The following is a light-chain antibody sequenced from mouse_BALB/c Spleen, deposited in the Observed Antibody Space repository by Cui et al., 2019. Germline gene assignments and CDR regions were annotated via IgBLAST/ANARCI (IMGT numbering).Light chain of an antibody. Sequence: QIVLTQSPAIMSASPGEKVTMTCSASSSVSYMHWYQQKSGTSPKRWIYDTSKLASGVPACFGGSGSGTSYSLTISSMEAEDAATYYCQQWSSNPPTFGSGTKLEIK. CDR1: SSVSY. V-gene: IGKV4-59*01. J-gene: IGKJ4*01. CDR2: DTS. CDR3: QQWSSNPPT.